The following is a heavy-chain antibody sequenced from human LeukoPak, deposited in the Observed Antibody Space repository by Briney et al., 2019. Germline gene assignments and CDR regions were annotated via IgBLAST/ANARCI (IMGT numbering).Heavy chain of an antibody. CDR1: GGSISSYY. CDR3: ARGVSGSYYYYYYYMDV. J-gene: IGHJ6*03. CDR2: IYYSGST. V-gene: IGHV4-59*01. D-gene: IGHD1-26*01. Sequence: SETLSLTCTVSGGSISSYYWSWIRQPPGKGLEWIGYIYYSGSTNYKSSLKSRVTISVDTSKNQFSLKLSSVTAADTAVYYCARGVSGSYYYYYYYMDVWGKGTTVTISS.